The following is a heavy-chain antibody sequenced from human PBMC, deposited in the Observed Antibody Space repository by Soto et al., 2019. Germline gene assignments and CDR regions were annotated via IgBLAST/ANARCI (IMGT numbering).Heavy chain of an antibody. J-gene: IGHJ3*01. CDR2: ISGTDESI. CDR3: ASLPITRGNALAL. V-gene: IGHV3-23*01. Sequence: QLLQSGGGLVQPGGSVTLSSAASGFSIRSYAVAWVRQAPGTGLERVSVISGTDESISYADSVRVRFTISRNISRGAVFLQMTFLSAADPAFYYWASLPITRGNALALWGQGTIVTVAS. CDR1: GFSIRSYA. D-gene: IGHD7-27*01.